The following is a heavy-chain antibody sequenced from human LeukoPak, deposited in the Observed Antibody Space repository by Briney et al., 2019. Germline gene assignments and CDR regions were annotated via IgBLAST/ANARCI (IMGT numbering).Heavy chain of an antibody. CDR2: ISAYNGNT. Sequence: ASVEVSCKASGYTFTSYGISRVRQAPGQGLEWMGWISAYNGNTNYAQKLQGRVTMTTDTSTSTAYMELRSLRSDDTAVYYCARAGYCSSTSCYEHYYYYYYMDVWGKGTTVTVSS. V-gene: IGHV1-18*01. CDR3: ARAGYCSSTSCYEHYYYYYYMDV. J-gene: IGHJ6*03. D-gene: IGHD2-2*03. CDR1: GYTFTSYG.